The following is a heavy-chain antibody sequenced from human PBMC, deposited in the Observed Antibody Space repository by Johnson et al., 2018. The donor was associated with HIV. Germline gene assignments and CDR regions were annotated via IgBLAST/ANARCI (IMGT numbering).Heavy chain of an antibody. CDR3: AKGLYNWNDELDAFDI. D-gene: IGHD1-20*01. V-gene: IGHV3-53*01. CDR2: IYSGGST. J-gene: IGHJ3*02. Sequence: VQLVESGGGLIQPGGSLRLSCAASGFTVSSNYMSWVRQAPGKGLEWVSVIYSGGSTYYADSVKGRFTISRDNSKNTMFLQMNSLRAEETAVYYCAKGLYNWNDELDAFDIWGQGTMVTVSS. CDR1: GFTVSSNY.